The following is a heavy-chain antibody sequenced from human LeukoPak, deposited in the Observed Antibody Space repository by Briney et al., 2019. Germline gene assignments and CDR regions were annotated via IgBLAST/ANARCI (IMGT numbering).Heavy chain of an antibody. D-gene: IGHD1-1*01. Sequence: TGGSLRLSCAASGFSFSNSGMSWVRQAPAKGLEWVAGISGGGANTHYADSVKGRFTISRDNSKNTSFLQMNSLRDEDTAIYYCSKWNGYGDYWGQGTLVTVSS. V-gene: IGHV3-23*01. J-gene: IGHJ4*02. CDR3: SKWNGYGDY. CDR2: ISGGGANT. CDR1: GFSFSNSG.